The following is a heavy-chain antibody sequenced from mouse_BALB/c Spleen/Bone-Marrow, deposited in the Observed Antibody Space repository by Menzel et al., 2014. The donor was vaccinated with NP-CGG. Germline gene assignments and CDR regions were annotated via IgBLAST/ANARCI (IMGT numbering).Heavy chain of an antibody. CDR3: ARYWSGFAY. V-gene: IGHV1S130*01. J-gene: IGHJ3*01. Sequence: VQLQQSGSVLVRPGASVKLSCKASGYTFTSSWMHWAKQRPGQGLEWIGEIHPNSGNTNYNEKFKGKATLTVDTSPSTAYVDLSSLTSEDSAVYYCARYWSGFAYWGQGTLVTVSA. D-gene: IGHD4-1*01. CDR1: GYTFTSSW. CDR2: IHPNSGNT.